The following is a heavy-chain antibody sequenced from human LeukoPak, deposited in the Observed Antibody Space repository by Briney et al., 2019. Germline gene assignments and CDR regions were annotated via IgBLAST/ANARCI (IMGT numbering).Heavy chain of an antibody. CDR3: ARDGGYCSSTNCYLGV. V-gene: IGHV3-21*01. D-gene: IGHD2-2*01. CDR1: GFTFSSYS. J-gene: IGHJ3*01. Sequence: GGSLRLSCAASGFTFSSYSMNWVRQAPGKGLEWVSSISSSSYIYYADSVKGRFTISRDNAKNSLYLQMNSLRAEDTAVYYCARDGGYCSSTNCYLGVWGQGTMVTVSS. CDR2: ISSSSYI.